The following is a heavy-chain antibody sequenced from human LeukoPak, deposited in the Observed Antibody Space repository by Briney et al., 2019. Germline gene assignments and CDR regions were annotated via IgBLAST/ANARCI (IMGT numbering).Heavy chain of an antibody. J-gene: IGHJ3*02. CDR1: GFTFSSYW. V-gene: IGHV3-7*01. Sequence: VGSLRLSCAASGFTFSSYWMSCVRQAPGKGLEWLANIKQDVSEKFYVNSVKCRFTLSRDNAKNSLYLQMNSLRAEDTAVYYCARGLHCSSTSCYSPNAFDIWGQGTMVTVSS. CDR2: IKQDVSEK. CDR3: ARGLHCSSTSCYSPNAFDI. D-gene: IGHD2-2*01.